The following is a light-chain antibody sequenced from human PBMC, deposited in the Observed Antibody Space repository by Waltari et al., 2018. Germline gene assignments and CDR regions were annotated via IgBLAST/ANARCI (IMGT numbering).Light chain of an antibody. CDR3: QKYNSAPLT. Sequence: DIQMTQSSSSLSASVGDRVSITCRASRDILNFLAWYQQKPGKGPELLIYAASTLKSGVPSRFSGSGSGTEFTLTIRSLQPEDVATYYCQKYNSAPLTFGQGTKVEIK. CDR2: AAS. J-gene: IGKJ1*01. V-gene: IGKV1-27*01. CDR1: RDILNF.